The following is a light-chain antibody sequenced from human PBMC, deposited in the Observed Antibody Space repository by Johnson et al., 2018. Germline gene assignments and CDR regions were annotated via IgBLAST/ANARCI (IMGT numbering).Light chain of an antibody. CDR1: SSNIRNNY. Sequence: QSVLTQPPSVSAAPGQKVTISCSGSSSNIRNNYVSWYQQLPGTAPKLLIYENNKRPSGIPDRFSGSKSGTSATLGITGLQTGDEADYYCGTWDSSLSAGNVFGTGTTVTVL. J-gene: IGLJ1*01. CDR2: ENN. CDR3: GTWDSSLSAGNV. V-gene: IGLV1-51*02.